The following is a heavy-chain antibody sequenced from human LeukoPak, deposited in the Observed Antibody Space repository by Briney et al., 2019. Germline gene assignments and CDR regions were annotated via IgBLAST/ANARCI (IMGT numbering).Heavy chain of an antibody. Sequence: SQTLSLTCTVSGGSISSGGYYWSWIWQPPGKGLEWIGYIYHSGSTYYNPSLKSRVTISVDRSKNQFSLKLTSVTAADTAVYYCARDLDSSGACDYWGQGTLVTVSS. CDR2: IYHSGST. J-gene: IGHJ4*02. V-gene: IGHV4-30-2*01. CDR1: GGSISSGGYY. CDR3: ARDLDSSGACDY. D-gene: IGHD3-22*01.